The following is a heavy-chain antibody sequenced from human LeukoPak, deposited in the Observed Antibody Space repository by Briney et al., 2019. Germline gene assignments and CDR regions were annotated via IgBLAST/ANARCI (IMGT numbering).Heavy chain of an antibody. CDR3: AKRERGSYSLDY. CDR1: GFTFSSYA. Sequence: PGGSLRLSCAASGFTFSSYAMSWVRQAPGKGLEWVSATSGSGGSTYYADSVKGRLTISRDNSKNTLYLQMNSLRAEDTAVYYCAKRERGSYSLDYWGQGTLVTVSS. CDR2: TSGSGGST. D-gene: IGHD1-26*01. V-gene: IGHV3-23*01. J-gene: IGHJ4*02.